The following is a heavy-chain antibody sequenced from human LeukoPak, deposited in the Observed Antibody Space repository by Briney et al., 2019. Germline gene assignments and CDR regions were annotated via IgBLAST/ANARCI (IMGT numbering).Heavy chain of an antibody. D-gene: IGHD4-11*01. CDR1: GGAITNYY. CDR2: IYYTGST. CDR3: ARRYNNYGYYYYYMDV. V-gene: IGHV4-59*01. J-gene: IGHJ6*03. Sequence: SETLSLTCGVSGGAITNYYWNWIRQAPGKGLEWLGYIYYTGSTTYNPSVKSRITISLDTSKKQISLKLRSVTAADTAVYYCARRYNNYGYYYYYMDVWGKGTTVTVSS.